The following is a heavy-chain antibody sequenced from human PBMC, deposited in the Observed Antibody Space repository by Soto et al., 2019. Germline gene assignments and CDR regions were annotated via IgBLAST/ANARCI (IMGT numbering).Heavy chain of an antibody. CDR1: GYSFTSYW. D-gene: IGHD3-10*01. J-gene: IGHJ6*02. Sequence: GESLKISCKGSGYSFTSYWIGWVRQMPGKGLAWMGIIYPGDSDTRYSPSFQGQVTISADKSISTAYLQWSSLKASDTAMYYCARSCTMVRGVITTLHGMDVWGQGTTVTVSS. CDR2: IYPGDSDT. V-gene: IGHV5-51*01. CDR3: ARSCTMVRGVITTLHGMDV.